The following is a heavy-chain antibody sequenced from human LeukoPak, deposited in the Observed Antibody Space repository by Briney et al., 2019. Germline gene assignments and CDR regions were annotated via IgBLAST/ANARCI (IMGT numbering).Heavy chain of an antibody. CDR1: GYRFTSYW. Sequence: GESLKISCKGFGYRFTSYWIGWVRQMPGKGLEWMGIIYPGDSDTRNSPSFQGQGIISADKSISTAYLQWSSLKASDTAMYYCARVDGDYYFDYWGQGTLVTVPS. V-gene: IGHV5-51*01. CDR2: IYPGDSDT. J-gene: IGHJ4*02. CDR3: ARVDGDYYFDY. D-gene: IGHD4-17*01.